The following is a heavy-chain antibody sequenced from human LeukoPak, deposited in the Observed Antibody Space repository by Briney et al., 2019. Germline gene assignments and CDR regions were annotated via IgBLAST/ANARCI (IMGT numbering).Heavy chain of an antibody. Sequence: GGSLRLSCTASGFTFSSFWMYWVRQAPGKGLEWVSSINSIGTYMYYADSLKGRFTISRDNAKNSLYLQMNSLRAEDTAVYYCARATMTTVTTGLLYWGQGTLVTVSS. CDR1: GFTFSSFW. J-gene: IGHJ4*02. D-gene: IGHD4-17*01. CDR3: ARATMTTVTTGLLY. V-gene: IGHV3-21*06. CDR2: INSIGTYM.